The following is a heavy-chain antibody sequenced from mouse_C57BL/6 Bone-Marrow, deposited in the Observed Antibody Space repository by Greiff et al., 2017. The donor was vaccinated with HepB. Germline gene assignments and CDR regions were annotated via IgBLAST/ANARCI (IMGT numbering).Heavy chain of an antibody. V-gene: IGHV1-69*01. CDR2: IDPSDSYT. J-gene: IGHJ3*01. D-gene: IGHD4-1*01. CDR1: GYTFTSYW. CDR3: AREGELGRIAY. Sequence: QVQLQQPGAELVMPGASVKLSCKASGYTFTSYWMHWVKQRPGQGLEWIGEIDPSDSYTNYNQKFKGKSTLTVDKSSSTAYMQLSSLTSEDSAVYYCAREGELGRIAYWGQGTLVTVSA.